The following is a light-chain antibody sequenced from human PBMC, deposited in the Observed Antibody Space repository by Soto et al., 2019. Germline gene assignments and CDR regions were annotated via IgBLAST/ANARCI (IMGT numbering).Light chain of an antibody. CDR3: QQHANWPLT. V-gene: IGKV3-11*01. CDR2: EAS. Sequence: EIVLTKSPTPLSLSPGGRATLPWRASQSVGNNLAWYQQKPGQAPGLLIYEASTRATGIPARFSGSGSGTDFTLTISSLEPEDFAVYYCQQHANWPLTFGGGTKVDIK. J-gene: IGKJ4*01. CDR1: QSVGNN.